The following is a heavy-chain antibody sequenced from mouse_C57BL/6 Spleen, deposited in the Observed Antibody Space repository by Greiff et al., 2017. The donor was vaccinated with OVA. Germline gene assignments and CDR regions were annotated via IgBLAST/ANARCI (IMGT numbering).Heavy chain of an antibody. CDR3: ARGTVLYYYAMDY. CDR2: IWSGGST. CDR1: GFSLTSYG. V-gene: IGHV2-2*01. J-gene: IGHJ4*01. Sequence: VMLVESGPGLVQPSQSLSITCTVSGFSLTSYGVHWVRQSPGKGLEWLGVIWSGGSTDYNAAFISRLSISKDNSKSQVFFKMNSLQADDTAIYYCARGTVLYYYAMDYWGQGTSVTVSS. D-gene: IGHD1-1*01.